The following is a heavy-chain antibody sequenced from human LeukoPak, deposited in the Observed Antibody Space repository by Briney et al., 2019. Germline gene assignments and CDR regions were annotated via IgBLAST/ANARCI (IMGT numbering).Heavy chain of an antibody. J-gene: IGHJ3*02. CDR3: ARAWDGFDI. CDR2: IHGSGST. Sequence: GGSLRLSCAASGYTASSNYMTWVRQAPGKGLEWVSVIHGSGSTYNADSGKGRFTISRDNSKNTVYLQMNSLRGEDTAVYYCARAWDGFDIWGQGTMVTVSS. CDR1: GYTASSNY. V-gene: IGHV3-53*01.